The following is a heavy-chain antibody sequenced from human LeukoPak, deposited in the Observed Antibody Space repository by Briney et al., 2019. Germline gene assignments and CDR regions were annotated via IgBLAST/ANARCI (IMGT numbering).Heavy chain of an antibody. J-gene: IGHJ4*02. Sequence: GGSLRLSCAASGFTLSSYAMSWVRQAPGKGLEWVSSITSSSSSIYYVDSVKGRFTISRDNAKNSLYLQMNSLRAEDTAVYYCARDWYDSNGYYYTYYFDYWGQGTLVTVSS. D-gene: IGHD3-22*01. CDR1: GFTLSSYA. CDR2: ITSSSSSI. CDR3: ARDWYDSNGYYYTYYFDY. V-gene: IGHV3-21*01.